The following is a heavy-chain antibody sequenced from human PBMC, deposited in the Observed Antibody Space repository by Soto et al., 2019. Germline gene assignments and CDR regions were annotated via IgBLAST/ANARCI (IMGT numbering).Heavy chain of an antibody. J-gene: IGHJ6*03. V-gene: IGHV4-59*01. Sequence: SETLSLTCTVSGGSISSYYWSWIRQPPGKGLEWIGYIYYSGSTNYNPSLKSRVTISVDTSKNQFSLKLSSVTAADTAVYYCARGRDYPGNYYYYYMDVWGKGTTVTVSS. CDR2: IYYSGST. D-gene: IGHD4-17*01. CDR1: GGSISSYY. CDR3: ARGRDYPGNYYYYYMDV.